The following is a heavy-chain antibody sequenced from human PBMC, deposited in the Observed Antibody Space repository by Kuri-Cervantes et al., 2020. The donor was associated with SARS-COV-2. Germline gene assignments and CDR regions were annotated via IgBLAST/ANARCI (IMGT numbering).Heavy chain of an antibody. Sequence: GGSLRLSCAASGFTFSSYAMSWVRQAPGKGLEWVVNIKQDGSEKYYVDSVKGRFTISRDNAKNSLYLQMNSLRAEDTAVYYCARIKNDFWSGYYIGDAFDIWGQGTMVTVSS. CDR1: GFTFSSYA. V-gene: IGHV3-7*01. CDR2: IKQDGSEK. J-gene: IGHJ3*02. D-gene: IGHD3-3*01. CDR3: ARIKNDFWSGYYIGDAFDI.